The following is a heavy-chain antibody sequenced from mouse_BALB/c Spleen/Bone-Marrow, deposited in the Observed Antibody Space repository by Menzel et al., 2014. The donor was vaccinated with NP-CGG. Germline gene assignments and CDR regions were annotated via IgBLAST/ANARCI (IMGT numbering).Heavy chain of an antibody. D-gene: IGHD4-1*01. Sequence: DVKLQESGTVLARPGASVKMSCKASGYSFTSYWMHWVKQRPGQGLEWIGAIYPGDSDTSYNQKFKGKAKLTAVTSASTAYMELSSLTNEDSAVYYCLGWYFDVWGAGTTVTVSS. V-gene: IGHV1-5*01. CDR1: GYSFTSYW. CDR2: IYPGDSDT. CDR3: LGWYFDV. J-gene: IGHJ1*01.